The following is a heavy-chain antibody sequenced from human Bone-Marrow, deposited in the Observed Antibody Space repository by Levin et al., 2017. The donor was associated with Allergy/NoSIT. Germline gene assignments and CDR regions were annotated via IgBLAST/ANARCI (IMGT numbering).Heavy chain of an antibody. CDR2: IYSGGST. V-gene: IGHV3-53*01. J-gene: IGHJ4*02. Sequence: LSLPCAASRFTVSSNYMSWVRQAPGKGPEWVSVIYSGGSTYYADSVKGRFTISRDNSKNTLYLQMNSLRAEDTAVYYCARGWFGELLSHWGQGTLVTVSS. CDR3: ARGWFGELLSH. CDR1: RFTVSSNY. D-gene: IGHD3-10*01.